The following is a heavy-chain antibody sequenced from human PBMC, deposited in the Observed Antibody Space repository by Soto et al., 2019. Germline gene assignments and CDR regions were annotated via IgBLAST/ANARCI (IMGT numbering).Heavy chain of an antibody. V-gene: IGHV4-59*08. CDR2: IYYSGST. CDR1: GGSISSYY. Sequence: PSETLSLTCTVSGGSISSYYWCWVRQPPVKGLELIGYIYYSGSTNYNPTLKSRVTISVDTSKNQFSLKLSSVTAADTAVYYCARRDSGYDFRYFDYWGQGTLVTVSS. J-gene: IGHJ4*02. D-gene: IGHD5-12*01. CDR3: ARRDSGYDFRYFDY.